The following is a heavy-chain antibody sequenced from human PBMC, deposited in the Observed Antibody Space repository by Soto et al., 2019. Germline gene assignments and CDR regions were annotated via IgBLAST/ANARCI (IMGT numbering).Heavy chain of an antibody. V-gene: IGHV1-3*01. Sequence: QVNLVQSGAEWQKPGASVRISCQALGKAFTPSVIHWVRQAPGQTLGWMGWFNPATGDTKYSQNVRGRVTFALDTSATTAYMDLRSLASHDTAVYYCARAAGRSKLLPYYFDPWGQGTLVTVSS. D-gene: IGHD3-10*01. J-gene: IGHJ5*02. CDR2: FNPATGDT. CDR3: ARAAGRSKLLPYYFDP. CDR1: GKAFTPSV.